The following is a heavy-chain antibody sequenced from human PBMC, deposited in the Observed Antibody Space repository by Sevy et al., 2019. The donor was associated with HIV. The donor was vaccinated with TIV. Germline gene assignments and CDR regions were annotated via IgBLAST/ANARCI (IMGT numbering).Heavy chain of an antibody. Sequence: ASVKVSCKASGYTFTSYDINWVRQASGQGLEWMGWMNPNSGNTGYAQKFQGRVTMTRNTSISTAYMELGSLRSEDTAVYYCARGAARDRYYYYYGMDVWGQGTTVTVSS. D-gene: IGHD5-18*01. CDR3: ARGAARDRYYYYYGMDV. CDR1: GYTFTSYD. J-gene: IGHJ6*02. CDR2: MNPNSGNT. V-gene: IGHV1-8*01.